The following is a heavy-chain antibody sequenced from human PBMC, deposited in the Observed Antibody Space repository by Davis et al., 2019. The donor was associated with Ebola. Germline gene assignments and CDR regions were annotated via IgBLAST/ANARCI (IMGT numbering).Heavy chain of an antibody. V-gene: IGHV3-21*05. CDR3: AKGSTLYFDY. J-gene: IGHJ4*02. CDR1: GFTFSSYS. D-gene: IGHD2-2*01. CDR2: ISSSSSYT. Sequence: GGSLRFSCAASGFTFSSYSMNWVRQAPGKGLEWVSYISSSSSYTNYADSVKGRFTISRDNAKNSLYLQMNSLRAEDTAVYYCAKGSTLYFDYWGQGTLVTVSS.